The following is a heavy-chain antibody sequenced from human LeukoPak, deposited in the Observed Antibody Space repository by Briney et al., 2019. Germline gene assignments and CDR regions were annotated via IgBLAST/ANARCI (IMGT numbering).Heavy chain of an antibody. V-gene: IGHV3-23*01. D-gene: IGHD3-3*01. CDR3: AKSGDFWSGYFNGRTNWFDP. Sequence: GRSLRPSCAPSALSLSIYAMRWVRQPAGNGREWDSAIIGSGGSTLYTDSVEGRFTISRDNSKNTLYLQMNSMRAEDTAVYYCAKSGDFWSGYFNGRTNWFDPWGQGTLVTVSS. J-gene: IGHJ5*02. CDR2: IIGSGGST. CDR1: ALSLSIYA.